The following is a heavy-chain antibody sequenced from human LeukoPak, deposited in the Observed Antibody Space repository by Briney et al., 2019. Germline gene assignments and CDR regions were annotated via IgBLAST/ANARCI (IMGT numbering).Heavy chain of an antibody. D-gene: IGHD1-14*01. CDR3: VRSSRITPYDAFDI. Sequence: RGESLKISCKGSGYSFTSYWIGWVRQMPGKGLEWMGIIYPGDSDTRYSPSFQGQVTISADKSIRTVYLQWSSLQASDTAMYYCVRSSRITPYDAFDIWGQGTMVTVSS. CDR2: IYPGDSDT. J-gene: IGHJ3*02. CDR1: GYSFTSYW. V-gene: IGHV5-51*01.